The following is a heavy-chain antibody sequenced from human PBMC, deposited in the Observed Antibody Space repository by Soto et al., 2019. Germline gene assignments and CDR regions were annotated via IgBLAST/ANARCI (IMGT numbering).Heavy chain of an antibody. Sequence: ASVKVSCKASGYTFTGYYMHWVRQAPGQGLEWMGWINPNSGGTNYAQKFQGRDTMTRDTSISTAYMELSRLRSDDTAVYYCARAADYYDSSGYYANWFDPWGQGTLVTVSS. J-gene: IGHJ5*02. V-gene: IGHV1-2*02. D-gene: IGHD3-22*01. CDR1: GYTFTGYY. CDR3: ARAADYYDSSGYYANWFDP. CDR2: INPNSGGT.